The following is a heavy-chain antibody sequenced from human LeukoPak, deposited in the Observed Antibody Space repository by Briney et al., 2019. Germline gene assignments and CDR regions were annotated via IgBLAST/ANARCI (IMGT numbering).Heavy chain of an antibody. CDR3: ARGSDYYGSGTFDP. J-gene: IGHJ5*02. CDR2: INHSGST. D-gene: IGHD3-10*01. Sequence: PSETLSLTCAVYGGSFSGYYWSWIRQPPGKGLEWIGEINHSGSTNYNPSLKSRVTISVDTSKNQFSLKLSSVTAADTAVYYCARGSDYYGSGTFDPWGQGTLVTVSS. V-gene: IGHV4-34*01. CDR1: GGSFSGYY.